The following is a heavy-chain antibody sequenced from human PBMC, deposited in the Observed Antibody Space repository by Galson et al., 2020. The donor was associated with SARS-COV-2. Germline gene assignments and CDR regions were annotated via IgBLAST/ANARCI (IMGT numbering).Heavy chain of an antibody. Sequence: SETLSITCPVSGGSISSGSYYWSWIRQTAGKGLEWIGRIYTSGGTNYNPSLKSRVSISVDTSKNQFSLKLSSVTAADTAVYYCARDGQSSRGWAFDYWGQGTLLTVSS. CDR1: GGSISSGSYY. CDR2: IYTSGGT. J-gene: IGHJ4*02. V-gene: IGHV4-61*02. CDR3: ARDGQSSRGWAFDY. D-gene: IGHD6-19*01.